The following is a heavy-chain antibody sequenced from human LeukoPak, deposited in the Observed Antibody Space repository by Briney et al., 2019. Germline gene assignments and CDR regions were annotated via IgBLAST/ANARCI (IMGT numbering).Heavy chain of an antibody. Sequence: PGGSLRLSCTASGFTFSNSDMNWVRQAPGKGLEWVSCIRGSGYNPEYTDSVKGRFTISRDNSRNTLYLQLNSLRAEDTALYYCGPSLGELSQSSLFDYWGQGTLVTVSS. J-gene: IGHJ4*02. CDR2: IRGSGYNP. V-gene: IGHV3-23*01. D-gene: IGHD3-16*02. CDR1: GFTFSNSD. CDR3: GPSLGELSQSSLFDY.